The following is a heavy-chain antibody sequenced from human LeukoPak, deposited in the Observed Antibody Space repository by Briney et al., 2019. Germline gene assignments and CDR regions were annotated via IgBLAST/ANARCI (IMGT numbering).Heavy chain of an antibody. CDR2: FDPEDGET. D-gene: IGHD3-3*01. CDR3: ATARGRLRFLLTGGAFDI. CDR1: GYTLTELS. V-gene: IGHV1-24*01. Sequence: ASVKVSCKVSGYTLTELSMHWVRQAPGKGLEWMGGFDPEDGETIYAQKFQGRVTMTEDTSTDTAYMELSSLRSEDTAVYYCATARGRLRFLLTGGAFDIWGQGTMVTVSS. J-gene: IGHJ3*02.